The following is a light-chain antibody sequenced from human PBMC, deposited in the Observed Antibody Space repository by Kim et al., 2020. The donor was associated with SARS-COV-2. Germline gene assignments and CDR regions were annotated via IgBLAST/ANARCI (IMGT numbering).Light chain of an antibody. Sequence: ASVGARVTITCQASQDISNFLNWYQQKPGKAPKLLIYDASNLETGVPSRFSGGGSGTDFTFTISSLQPEDIATYYCQQYDNLPITFGQGTRLEIK. CDR2: DAS. CDR1: QDISNF. CDR3: QQYDNLPIT. V-gene: IGKV1-33*01. J-gene: IGKJ5*01.